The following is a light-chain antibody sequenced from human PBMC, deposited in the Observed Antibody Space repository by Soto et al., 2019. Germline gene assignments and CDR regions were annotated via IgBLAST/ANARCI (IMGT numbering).Light chain of an antibody. CDR2: DVS. V-gene: IGLV2-14*01. J-gene: IGLJ1*01. Sequence: QSVLNQPASVSGSPGQSITISCTGTSSDVGGYNYVPWYQQHPGKAPKLMIYDVSNRPSGVSNRFSGSESGNTASLTISGLQAEDEADYYCCSYTSSSTFVFGRGTKVTVL. CDR1: SSDVGGYNY. CDR3: CSYTSSSTFV.